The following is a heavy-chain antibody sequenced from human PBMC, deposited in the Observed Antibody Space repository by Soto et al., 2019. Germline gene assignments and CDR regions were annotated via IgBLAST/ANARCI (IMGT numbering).Heavy chain of an antibody. Sequence: EVQLLESGGGLVQPGGSLRLSCAASGFTFSSYAMSWVRQAPGKGLEWVSAISGSGGSTYYADSVKGRFTISRDNSKNTLYLQMNSLRAEDTAVYYCAKARITMIVVVIPDAFDIWGQGTMVTVSS. D-gene: IGHD3-22*01. V-gene: IGHV3-23*01. CDR1: GFTFSSYA. CDR2: ISGSGGST. CDR3: AKARITMIVVVIPDAFDI. J-gene: IGHJ3*02.